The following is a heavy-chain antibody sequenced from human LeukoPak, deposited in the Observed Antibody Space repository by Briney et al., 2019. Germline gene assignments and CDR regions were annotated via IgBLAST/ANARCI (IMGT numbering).Heavy chain of an antibody. D-gene: IGHD3-10*01. Sequence: GGSLRLSCAASGFTLSNYGMHWVRQAPAKGLEWVGVVSYDGSNKYYPDSVKGRFTISRDNSKNTLYLQMNSLRAEDTAVYYCAKEGYYGSGSFPDYWGQGTLVTVSS. J-gene: IGHJ4*02. CDR1: GFTLSNYG. CDR3: AKEGYYGSGSFPDY. CDR2: VSYDGSNK. V-gene: IGHV3-30*18.